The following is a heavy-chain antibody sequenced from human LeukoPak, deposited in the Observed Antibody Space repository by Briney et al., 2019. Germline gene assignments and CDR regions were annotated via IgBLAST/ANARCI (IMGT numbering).Heavy chain of an antibody. V-gene: IGHV5-51*01. CDR2: IYPADSDT. J-gene: IGHJ5*02. D-gene: IGHD6-6*01. CDR1: GYSFTSYW. Sequence: GESLKISCKGSGYSFTSYWIGWVRQMPGKGLGWMGIIYPADSDTRYSPSFQGQVTISADRSISTAYLQWSSLKASDSAMYYCARHPVAARDPYNWFDPWGQGTLVTVSS. CDR3: ARHPVAARDPYNWFDP.